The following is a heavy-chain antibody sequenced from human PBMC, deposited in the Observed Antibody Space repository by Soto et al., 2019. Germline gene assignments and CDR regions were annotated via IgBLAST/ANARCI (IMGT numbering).Heavy chain of an antibody. V-gene: IGHV4-34*01. CDR3: ARGLLLWFGELTRRGGYYYYMDV. Sequence: QVQLQQWGAGLLKPSETLSLTCAVYGGSFSGYQWSWIRQTPGKGREWIGEINDSGNINYNPSLTSRVTILLDTPKKQISLKLSSLTAADSAVYYCARGLLLWFGELTRRGGYYYYMDVWGKGNTVTVSS. D-gene: IGHD3-10*01. CDR2: INDSGNI. J-gene: IGHJ6*03. CDR1: GGSFSGYQ.